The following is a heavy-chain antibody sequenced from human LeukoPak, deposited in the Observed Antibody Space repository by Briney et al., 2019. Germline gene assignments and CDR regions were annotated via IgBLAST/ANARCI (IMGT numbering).Heavy chain of an antibody. Sequence: SETLSLTCTVSGGSISSSSYYWGWIRQPPGKGLEWIGSIYYSGSTYYNPSLKSRVTISVDTPKNQFSLKLSSVTAADTAVYYCARLGLVQLWLLAGGWFDPWGQGTLVTVSS. CDR2: IYYSGST. CDR3: ARLGLVQLWLLAGGWFDP. V-gene: IGHV4-39*01. J-gene: IGHJ5*02. CDR1: GGSISSSSYY. D-gene: IGHD5-18*01.